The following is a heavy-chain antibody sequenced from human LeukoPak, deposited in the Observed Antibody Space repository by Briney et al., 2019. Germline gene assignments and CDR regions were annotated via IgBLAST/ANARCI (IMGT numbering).Heavy chain of an antibody. CDR1: GGSFSGYY. Sequence: PSETLSLTCAVYGGSFSGYYWSWIRQPPGKGLEWIGEINHSGSTNYNPSLKSRVTISVDTSKNQFSLKLSSVTAADTAVYYWARGLKWELLRGYYYYGMDVWAKGPRSPSP. CDR2: INHSGST. CDR3: ARGLKWELLRGYYYYGMDV. D-gene: IGHD1-26*01. J-gene: IGHJ6*02. V-gene: IGHV4-34*01.